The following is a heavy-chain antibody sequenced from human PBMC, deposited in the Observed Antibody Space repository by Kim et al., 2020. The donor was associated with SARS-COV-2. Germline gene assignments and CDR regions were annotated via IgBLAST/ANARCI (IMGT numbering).Heavy chain of an antibody. CDR3: ARDRTPGYFES. Sequence: GGSLRLSCAASGFTFRSSGMHWVRQAAGKGLEWVAIIWYDGSKEYYADSVKGRFTISRDNSKNTVYLQMNSLRAEDTVVYYCARDRTPGYFESWGQGTLVTVSS. CDR2: IWYDGSKE. V-gene: IGHV3-33*01. J-gene: IGHJ4*02. D-gene: IGHD2-15*01. CDR1: GFTFRSSG.